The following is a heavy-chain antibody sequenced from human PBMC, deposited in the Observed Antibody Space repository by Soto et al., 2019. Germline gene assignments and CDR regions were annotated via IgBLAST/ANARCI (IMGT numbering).Heavy chain of an antibody. D-gene: IGHD2-15*01. V-gene: IGHV1-18*01. CDR2: SSPHSDYT. Sequence: QVQLVQSGAEVKKPGASVKVSCKASGYTFTSYGISWVRQAPGQGLEWMGWSSPHSDYTNYAQSLQGRVSMTTDTSTGTAYMELGNLRSDDTAVYYCARDAACSDCKTFGYWGQGTLVTVSS. J-gene: IGHJ4*02. CDR1: GYTFTSYG. CDR3: ARDAACSDCKTFGY.